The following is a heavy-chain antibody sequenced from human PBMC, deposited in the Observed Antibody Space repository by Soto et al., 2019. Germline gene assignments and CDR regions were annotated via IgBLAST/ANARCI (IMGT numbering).Heavy chain of an antibody. CDR3: AREQEAFGDLYYVDY. V-gene: IGHV1-18*04. D-gene: IGHD4-17*01. CDR2: ISPYSGRR. CDR1: GYDFERFP. Sequence: QVQLVQAGGAVKMHGASVTVSCKASGYDFERFPISWVRQALGQGLEWMGLISPYSGRRYYAEKFQGRVTMTTDTSTSTAYMELRSMTAEDTAVYFCAREQEAFGDLYYVDYWGQGTLVTVSS. J-gene: IGHJ4*02.